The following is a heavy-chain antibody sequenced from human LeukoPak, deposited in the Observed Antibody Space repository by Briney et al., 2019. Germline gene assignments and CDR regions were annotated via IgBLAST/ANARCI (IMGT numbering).Heavy chain of an antibody. Sequence: SETLSLTCTVSGGSISSYYWSWIRQPPGKGLEWIGYIYYSGSTNYNPSLKSRVTISVDTSKNQFSLKLSSVTVADTAVYYCARGRDGYKRFDYWGQGTLVTVSS. J-gene: IGHJ4*02. CDR2: IYYSGST. CDR3: ARGRDGYKRFDY. V-gene: IGHV4-59*01. CDR1: GGSISSYY. D-gene: IGHD5-24*01.